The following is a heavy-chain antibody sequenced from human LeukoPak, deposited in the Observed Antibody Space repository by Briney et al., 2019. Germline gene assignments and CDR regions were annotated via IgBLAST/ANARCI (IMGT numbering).Heavy chain of an antibody. CDR1: GGSFSGYY. Sequence: SETLSLTCAVYGGSFSGYYWSWIRQPPGKGLEWIGEINHSGSTNYNPSLKSRGTISVDTSKNQFSLKLSSVTAADTAVYYCARHAHGSGSYYKGPWYFDYWGQGTLVTVSS. CDR3: ARHAHGSGSYYKGPWYFDY. J-gene: IGHJ4*02. CDR2: INHSGST. V-gene: IGHV4-34*01. D-gene: IGHD3-10*01.